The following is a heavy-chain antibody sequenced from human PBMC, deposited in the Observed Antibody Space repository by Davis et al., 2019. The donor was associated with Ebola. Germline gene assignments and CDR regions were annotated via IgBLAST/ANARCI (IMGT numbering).Heavy chain of an antibody. CDR1: GYIFTSYW. CDR3: ASTRGDY. D-gene: IGHD3-10*01. Sequence: GESLKTSCQCSGYIFTSYWIGWVPQMPGKGLEWMGIIYPGDSDTRYSPSFHGKVTISADKSISTAYLQWSRLKASDTAMYDCASTRGDYLGQGTLVTVSS. J-gene: IGHJ4*02. V-gene: IGHV5-51*01. CDR2: IYPGDSDT.